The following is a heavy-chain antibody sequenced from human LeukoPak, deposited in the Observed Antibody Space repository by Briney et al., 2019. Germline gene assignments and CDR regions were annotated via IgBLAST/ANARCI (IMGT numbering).Heavy chain of an antibody. Sequence: PGGSLRLSCAASGFTFSNYWMSWVRQAPGKGLEWVANIKLDGSDKYYVDSVKGRFTISRDNAKNSLYLQMNSLRAEDTAVYYCARALAENWFDPWGQGTLVTVSS. J-gene: IGHJ5*02. D-gene: IGHD6-19*01. CDR3: ARALAENWFDP. V-gene: IGHV3-7*01. CDR2: IKLDGSDK. CDR1: GFTFSNYW.